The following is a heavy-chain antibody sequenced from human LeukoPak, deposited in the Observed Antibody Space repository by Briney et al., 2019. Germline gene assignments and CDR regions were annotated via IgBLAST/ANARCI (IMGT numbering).Heavy chain of an antibody. D-gene: IGHD3-10*01. V-gene: IGHV4-4*02. J-gene: IGHJ6*03. CDR3: ARHGTGTYYYGSGSYRYYYYYMDV. Sequence: PSETLSLTCAVSGGSISSSNWWSWVRQPPGKGLEWIGKIYHSGSTNYNPSLKSRVTISVDKSKNQFSLKLSSVTAADTAVYYCARHGTGTYYYGSGSYRYYYYYMDVWGKGTTVTISS. CDR1: GGSISSSNW. CDR2: IYHSGST.